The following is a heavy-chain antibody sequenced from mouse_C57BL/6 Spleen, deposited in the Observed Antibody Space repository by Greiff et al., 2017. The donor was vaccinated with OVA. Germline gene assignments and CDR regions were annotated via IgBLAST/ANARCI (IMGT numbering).Heavy chain of an antibody. D-gene: IGHD3-2*02. J-gene: IGHJ3*01. CDR3: ARREDSSGYWFAY. Sequence: EVQLVESGGGLVKPGGSLKLSCAASGFTFSSYTMSWVRQTPEKRLEWVATISGGGGNTYYPDSVKGRFTISRDNAKNTLYLQMSSLRSEDTALYYCARREDSSGYWFAYWGQGTLVTVSA. V-gene: IGHV5-9*01. CDR1: GFTFSSYT. CDR2: ISGGGGNT.